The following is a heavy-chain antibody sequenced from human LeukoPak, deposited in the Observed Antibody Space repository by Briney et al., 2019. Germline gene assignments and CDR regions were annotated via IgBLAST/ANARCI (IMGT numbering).Heavy chain of an antibody. J-gene: IGHJ6*04. Sequence: PGGSLRLSCAASGFTFSSYWMSWVRQAPGKGLEWVASLKEDGSEKYNLESLKGRFTISRDNAKNSLYLQMNTLRVEDTAVYYCARDRFGGMDVWGKGTTVTVSP. V-gene: IGHV3-7*01. CDR3: ARDRFGGMDV. D-gene: IGHD3-10*01. CDR2: LKEDGSEK. CDR1: GFTFSSYW.